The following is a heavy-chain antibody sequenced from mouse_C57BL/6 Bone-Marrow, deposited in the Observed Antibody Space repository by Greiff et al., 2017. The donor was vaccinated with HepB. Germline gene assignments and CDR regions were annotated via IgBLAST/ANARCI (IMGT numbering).Heavy chain of an antibody. CDR1: GFTFSDAW. J-gene: IGHJ1*03. Sequence: EVQLVESGGGLVQPGGSMKLSCAASGFTFSDAWMDWVRQAPEKGLEWVAEIRNKANNHATYYAESVKGRFTISRDDSKSSVYLQMNSLRAEDTGIYYCTRDYSYYYGRSYWYFDVWGTGTTVTVSS. D-gene: IGHD1-1*01. CDR2: IRNKANNHAT. CDR3: TRDYSYYYGRSYWYFDV. V-gene: IGHV6-6*01.